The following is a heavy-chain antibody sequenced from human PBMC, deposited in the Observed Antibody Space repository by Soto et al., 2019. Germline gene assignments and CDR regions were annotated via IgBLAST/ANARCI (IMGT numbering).Heavy chain of an antibody. Sequence: ASVKVSCKASGYTFTSYDINWVRQATGQGLEWMGWMNPNSGNTGYAQKLQGRVTMTRNTSTSTAYMELRSLRSDDTAVYYCATKNWNHDAFDIWGQGTMVTVSS. CDR3: ATKNWNHDAFDI. CDR2: MNPNSGNT. D-gene: IGHD1-1*01. J-gene: IGHJ3*02. V-gene: IGHV1-8*01. CDR1: GYTFTSYD.